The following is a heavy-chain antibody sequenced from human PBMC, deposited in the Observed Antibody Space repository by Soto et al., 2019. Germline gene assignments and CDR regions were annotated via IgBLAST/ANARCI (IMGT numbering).Heavy chain of an antibody. CDR2: IYPDDSDI. Sequence: GESLKISCKGSGYNFSSYWLAWVRQKPGKGLEWMGIIYPDDSDIRYSPSFQGQVSISADKSNNTAYLQWNSLKASDSAMYFCARHTFCSGGSCYSSFYYGMDVWGQGTTVTVSS. J-gene: IGHJ6*02. CDR3: ARHTFCSGGSCYSSFYYGMDV. D-gene: IGHD2-15*01. V-gene: IGHV5-51*01. CDR1: GYNFSSYW.